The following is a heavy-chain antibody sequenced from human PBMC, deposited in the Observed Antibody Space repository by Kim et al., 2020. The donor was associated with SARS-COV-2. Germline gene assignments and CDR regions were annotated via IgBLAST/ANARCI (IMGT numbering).Heavy chain of an antibody. Sequence: ASVKVSCKASGYTFTSYAMNWVRQAPGQGLEWMGWINTNTGNPTYAQGFTGRFVFSLDTSVSTAYLQISSLKAEDTAVYYCAGDRGFAWDKEGPITIFGVVNSYYGMDVWGQGTTVTVSS. V-gene: IGHV7-4-1*02. CDR1: GYTFTSYA. D-gene: IGHD3-3*01. CDR2: INTNTGNP. CDR3: AGDRGFAWDKEGPITIFGVVNSYYGMDV. J-gene: IGHJ6*02.